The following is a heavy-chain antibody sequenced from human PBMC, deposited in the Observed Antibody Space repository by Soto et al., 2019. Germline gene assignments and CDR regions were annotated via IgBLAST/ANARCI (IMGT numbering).Heavy chain of an antibody. V-gene: IGHV3-11*06. J-gene: IGHJ3*02. CDR2: ISSSSSYT. CDR1: GFTFSDYY. D-gene: IGHD3-3*01. CDR3: ARHFKYYDPPLAFDI. Sequence: GGSLRLSCAASGFTFSDYYMSWIRQAPGKGLEWVSYISSSSSYTNYADSVKGRFTISRDNAKNSLYLQMNSLRAEDTAVYYCARHFKYYDPPLAFDIWGQGTMVTVSS.